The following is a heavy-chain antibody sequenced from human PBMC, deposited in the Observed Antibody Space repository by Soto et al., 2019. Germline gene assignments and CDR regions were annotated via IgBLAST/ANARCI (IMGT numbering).Heavy chain of an antibody. V-gene: IGHV1-69*01. CDR3: ARGRGERFGELRVWFGP. CDR2: IIPIFGKA. D-gene: IGHD3-10*01. CDR1: GGTLSSYA. Sequence: QVQLVQSGAEVKKPGSSVKVSCKASGGTLSSYAISWVRQAPGQGLEWMGGIIPIFGKANYAQKFQGRVTITADESTSTAYMELSSLRSEDTAVYYCARGRGERFGELRVWFGPWGQGTLVTVSS. J-gene: IGHJ5*02.